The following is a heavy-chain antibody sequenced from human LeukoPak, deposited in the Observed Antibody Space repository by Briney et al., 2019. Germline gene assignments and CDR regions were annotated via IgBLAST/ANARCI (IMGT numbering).Heavy chain of an antibody. Sequence: SETLSLTCAVSGGSISSSGYYWGWIRQPPGKGLEWIGTVYYTGSTYYNPSLKSRVTISEDTSRNQFSLKLNSVTAADTAVYYCARGSGTYYYDSGGYLNWFDPWGQGILVTVSS. CDR3: ARGSGTYYYDSGGYLNWFDP. J-gene: IGHJ5*02. D-gene: IGHD3-22*01. V-gene: IGHV4-39*01. CDR2: VYYTGST. CDR1: GGSISSSGYY.